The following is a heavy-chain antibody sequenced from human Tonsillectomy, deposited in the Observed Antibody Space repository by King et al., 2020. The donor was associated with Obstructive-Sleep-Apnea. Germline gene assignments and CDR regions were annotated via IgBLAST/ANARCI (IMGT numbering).Heavy chain of an antibody. D-gene: IGHD3-10*01. CDR2: IYYSGST. J-gene: IGHJ3*02. CDR1: GGSISSGGYY. Sequence: VQLQESGPGLVKPSQTLSLTCTVSGGSISSGGYYWSWIRQHPGKGLEWIGYIYYSGSTYYNPSLKSRVTISVDTSKNQFSLKLSSVTAADTAVYYCARDTDSMVRGVDAFDIWGQGTMVTVSS. CDR3: ARDTDSMVRGVDAFDI. V-gene: IGHV4-31*03.